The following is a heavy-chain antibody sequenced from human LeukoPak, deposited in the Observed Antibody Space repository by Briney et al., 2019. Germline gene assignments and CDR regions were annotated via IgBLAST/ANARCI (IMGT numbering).Heavy chain of an antibody. D-gene: IGHD3-22*01. CDR3: ARGLYYYDSSGYYGDTFDV. V-gene: IGHV3-13*04. CDR2: IGTTGDT. CDR1: GFTFSCYD. Sequence: GGSLRLSCAASGFTFSCYDMHWVRQPTGKGLEWVSGIGTTGDTYYPGSVKGRFTISRENAKNALYLQMNSLRAGDTAVYYCARGLYYYDSSGYYGDTFDVWGQGTMVIVSS. J-gene: IGHJ3*01.